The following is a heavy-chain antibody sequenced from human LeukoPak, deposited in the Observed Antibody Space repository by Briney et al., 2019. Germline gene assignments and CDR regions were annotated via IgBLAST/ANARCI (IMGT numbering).Heavy chain of an antibody. V-gene: IGHV3-23*01. Sequence: PGGSLRLSCAGSGFTFSSHAMSWVRQAPGKGLEWVSSISGSGGGFYADSVKGRFTISRDNSKNTLYLQMNILRAEDTAVYYCAKASRYSGTPWGVFDIWGQGTMVTVSS. CDR1: GFTFSSHA. J-gene: IGHJ3*02. CDR3: AKASRYSGTPWGVFDI. CDR2: ISGSGGG. D-gene: IGHD1-26*01.